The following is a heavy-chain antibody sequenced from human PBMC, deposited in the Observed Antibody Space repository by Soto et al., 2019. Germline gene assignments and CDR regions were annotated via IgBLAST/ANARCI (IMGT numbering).Heavy chain of an antibody. CDR2: ITSSGGAI. CDR1: GFTFSDYY. D-gene: IGHD6-19*01. V-gene: IGHV3-11*01. Sequence: QVQLVESGGGLVKPGGSLRLSCAASGFTFSDYYMSWIRQAPGKGLEWVSYITSSGGAIYYADSVKGRFTISRDNAKNSLYLQMNSLRVEDTAVYYRARDRRVGIVVAANDYWGQGTLVTVSS. J-gene: IGHJ4*02. CDR3: ARDRRVGIVVAANDY.